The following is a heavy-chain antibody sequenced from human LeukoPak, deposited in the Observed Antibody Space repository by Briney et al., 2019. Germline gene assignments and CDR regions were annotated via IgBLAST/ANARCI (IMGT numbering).Heavy chain of an antibody. CDR1: GFTFSSYS. CDR2: ISSSSSYI. D-gene: IGHD5-18*01. V-gene: IGHV3-21*01. J-gene: IGHJ4*02. Sequence: GGSLRLSCAASGFTFSSYSMNWVRQAPGKGLEWVSSISSSSSYIYYADSVKGPFTISRDNAKNSLYLQMNSLRAEDTAVYYCARDLDTAMVGGHDYWGQGTLVTVSS. CDR3: ARDLDTAMVGGHDY.